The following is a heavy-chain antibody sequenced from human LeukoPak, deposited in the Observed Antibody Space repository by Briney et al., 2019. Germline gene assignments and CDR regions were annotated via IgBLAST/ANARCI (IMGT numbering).Heavy chain of an antibody. Sequence: SVKVSCKVSGGTFSSYAITWVRQAPGQGLEWMGGIIPIIDTASFAHTFQGRVTLTADESTSTAYMELRSLRSDDTAVYYCTRVPGYSSTWHSDCWGQGTLVTVSS. V-gene: IGHV1-69*13. CDR3: TRVPGYSSTWHSDC. D-gene: IGHD6-13*01. J-gene: IGHJ4*02. CDR2: IIPIIDTA. CDR1: GGTFSSYA.